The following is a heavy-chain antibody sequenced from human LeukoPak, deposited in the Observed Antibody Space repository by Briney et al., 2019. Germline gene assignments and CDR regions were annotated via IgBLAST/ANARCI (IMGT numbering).Heavy chain of an antibody. CDR3: AKDREYYYYGMDV. Sequence: PGRSLRLSCAASGFTFSSYAMSWVRQAPGKGLEWVSAISGSGGSTYYADSVKGRFTISRDNSKNTLYLQMNSLRAEDTAVYYCAKDREYYYYGMDVWGQGTTVTVSS. CDR2: ISGSGGST. D-gene: IGHD1-26*01. J-gene: IGHJ6*02. CDR1: GFTFSSYA. V-gene: IGHV3-23*01.